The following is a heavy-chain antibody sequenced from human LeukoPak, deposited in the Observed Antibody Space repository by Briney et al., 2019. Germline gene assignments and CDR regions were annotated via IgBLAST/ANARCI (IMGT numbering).Heavy chain of an antibody. D-gene: IGHD6-13*01. CDR2: ISGSGGST. V-gene: IGHV3-23*01. CDR1: GFTFSSYA. CDR3: AKWGIAAAGTFDY. J-gene: IGHJ4*02. Sequence: GGSLRLSCAASGFTFSSYAMSCVRQAPGKGLEWVSAISGSGGSTYYTDSVKGRFTISRDNSKNTLYLQMNSLRAEDTAVYYCAKWGIAAAGTFDYWGQGTLVTVSS.